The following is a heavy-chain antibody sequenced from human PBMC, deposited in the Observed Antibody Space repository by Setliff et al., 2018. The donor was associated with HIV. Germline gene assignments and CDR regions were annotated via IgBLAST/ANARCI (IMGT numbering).Heavy chain of an antibody. CDR2: IYYRGST. V-gene: IGHV4-39*07. CDR3: ARARGPPLPVFDS. J-gene: IGHJ4*02. CDR1: GASISTTNYY. D-gene: IGHD3-10*01. Sequence: PSETLSLTCSVSGASISTTNYYWAWVRQPPGKGLEWIGNIYYRGSTYYDLSLKSRVTLSVDTSKNSFSLNLTSVTAADTAIYFCARARGPPLPVFDSWGQGTLVTVSS.